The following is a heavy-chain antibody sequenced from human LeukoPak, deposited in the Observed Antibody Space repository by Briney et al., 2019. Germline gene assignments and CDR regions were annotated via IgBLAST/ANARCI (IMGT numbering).Heavy chain of an antibody. J-gene: IGHJ4*02. Sequence: PGGSLRLSCAAYGFTFSSYAVHWVRQAPGKGLDWVAVISYDGSNKYYADSVKGRFTISRDNSKNTLYLQMNSLRGEDTAVYYCARDYYGSGSYHLDYWGQGTLVTVSS. CDR3: ARDYYGSGSYHLDY. CDR2: ISYDGSNK. V-gene: IGHV3-30*04. D-gene: IGHD3-10*01. CDR1: GFTFSSYA.